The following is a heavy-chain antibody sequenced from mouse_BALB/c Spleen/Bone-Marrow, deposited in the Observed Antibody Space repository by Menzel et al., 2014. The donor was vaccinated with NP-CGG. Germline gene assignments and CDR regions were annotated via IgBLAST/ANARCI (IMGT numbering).Heavy chain of an antibody. CDR3: TRDAMDY. CDR1: GFTFSSYT. Sequence: EVNVVESGGGLVKPGGALKLSCAASGFTFSSYTMSWVRQTPEKRLEWVATISSGGSYTYYPDSVKGRFTISRDNAKNTLYLQMSSLKSEGTAMYYCTRDAMDYWGQGTSVTGAS. J-gene: IGHJ4*01. CDR2: ISSGGSYT. V-gene: IGHV5-6-4*01.